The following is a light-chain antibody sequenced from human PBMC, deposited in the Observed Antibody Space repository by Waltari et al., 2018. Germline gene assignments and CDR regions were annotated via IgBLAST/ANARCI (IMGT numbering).Light chain of an antibody. Sequence: QSALTQPPSASGTPGLRVPIPSSRLFSTIVTNPFNWSQQLPGKAPKLLVYRTDQRPSGAPDRFSGSKSGTSASLAISGLQSEDEADYYCAAWDDSLSGHWVFGGGTKVTVL. CDR3: AAWDDSLSGHWV. CDR2: RTD. CDR1: FSTIVTNP. J-gene: IGLJ2*01. V-gene: IGLV1-44*01.